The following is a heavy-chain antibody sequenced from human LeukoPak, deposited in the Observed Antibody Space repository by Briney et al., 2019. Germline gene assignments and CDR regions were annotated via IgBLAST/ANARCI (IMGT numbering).Heavy chain of an antibody. D-gene: IGHD3-9*01. V-gene: IGHV3-23*01. CDR1: GFTFSSYA. CDR2: ISGSGGST. Sequence: GGSLRLSCAASGFTFSSYAMSWVRQAPGKGLGWVSAISGSGGSTYYADSVKGRFTISRDNSKNTLYLQMNSLRAEDTAVYYCAKVPYYDILTGYYASGFWFDPWGQGTLVTVSS. CDR3: AKVPYYDILTGYYASGFWFDP. J-gene: IGHJ5*02.